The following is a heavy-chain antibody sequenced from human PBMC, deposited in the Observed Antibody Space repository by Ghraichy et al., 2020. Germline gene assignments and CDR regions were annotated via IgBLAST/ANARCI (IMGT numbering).Heavy chain of an antibody. J-gene: IGHJ4*02. V-gene: IGHV4-61*01. CDR1: GGSVSSGSYY. D-gene: IGHD3-22*01. Sequence: ESLNISCTVSGGSVSSGSYYWSWIRQPPGKGLEWIGYIYYSGSTNYNPSLKSRVTISVDTSKNQFSLKLSSVTAADTAVYYCARDGYYYDSSGYYSYYFDYWGQGTLVTVSS. CDR3: ARDGYYYDSSGYYSYYFDY. CDR2: IYYSGST.